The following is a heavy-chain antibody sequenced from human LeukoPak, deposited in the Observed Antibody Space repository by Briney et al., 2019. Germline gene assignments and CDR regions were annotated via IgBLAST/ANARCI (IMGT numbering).Heavy chain of an antibody. J-gene: IGHJ4*02. CDR2: IETSGST. CDR1: GGSISSYY. D-gene: IGHD2-21*02. Sequence: SETLSLTCTVSGGSISSYYWSWVRQPPGKGLEWIGYIETSGSTKYNPSLKSRVTISVDASKSQFSLNLNSVNAADTAVYYCARVRGSGGDYKFDYWGQGILVTVSS. CDR3: ARVRGSGGDYKFDY. V-gene: IGHV4-59*01.